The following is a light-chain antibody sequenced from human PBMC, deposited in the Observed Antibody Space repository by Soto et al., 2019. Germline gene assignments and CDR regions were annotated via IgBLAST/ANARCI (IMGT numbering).Light chain of an antibody. CDR2: EVD. V-gene: IGLV2-14*01. CDR3: SSYTSSNTLV. Sequence: QSALAQPASVSGSPGQSTIISCTGTSSDVGGYNYVSWYQQHPGKAPKSLIYEVDNRASGVSDRFSGSKSGNTASLTISGLQAEDEADYYCSSYTSSNTLVFGTGTKGTVL. CDR1: SSDVGGYNY. J-gene: IGLJ1*01.